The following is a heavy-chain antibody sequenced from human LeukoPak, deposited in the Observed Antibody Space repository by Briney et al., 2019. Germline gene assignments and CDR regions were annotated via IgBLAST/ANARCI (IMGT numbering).Heavy chain of an antibody. CDR2: IKEDGSEK. Sequence: GGSLRLSCAASGFTVANHWMSWVRQVPGKGLEWVATIKEDGSEKQYVDSVKGRFTISRDNAKSSLYLQMNSLRVEDMAVYYCVRGSGWFLYWGQGTLVTVSS. J-gene: IGHJ4*02. V-gene: IGHV3-7*04. CDR3: VRGSGWFLY. D-gene: IGHD6-19*01. CDR1: GFTVANHW.